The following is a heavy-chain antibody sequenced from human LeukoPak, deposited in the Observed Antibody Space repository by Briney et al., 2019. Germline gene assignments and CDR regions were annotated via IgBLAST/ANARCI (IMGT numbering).Heavy chain of an antibody. J-gene: IGHJ4*02. V-gene: IGHV4-59*01. Sequence: SETLSLTCTVSGGSISSYYWSWIRQPPGKGLEWIGYIYYSGSTNYNPSLKSRVTISVDASKNQFSLKLSSVTAADTAVYYCAGGSGYYRVDYWGQGTLVTVYS. CDR3: AGGSGYYRVDY. CDR2: IYYSGST. D-gene: IGHD3-22*01. CDR1: GGSISSYY.